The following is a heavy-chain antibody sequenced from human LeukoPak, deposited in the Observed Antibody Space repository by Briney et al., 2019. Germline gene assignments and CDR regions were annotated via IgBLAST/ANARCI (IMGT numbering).Heavy chain of an antibody. D-gene: IGHD3-3*01. J-gene: IGHJ4*02. V-gene: IGHV1-8*01. CDR3: ARVRYDFWSGYYRRHYFDY. Sequence: ASVKVSCKASGYTFTSYDITWVRQATGQRLEWMGWMNPNSGNTGYAQKFQGRVTMTRSTSISTAYMELSSLRSEDTAVYYCARVRYDFWSGYYRRHYFDYWGQGTLVTVSS. CDR1: GYTFTSYD. CDR2: MNPNSGNT.